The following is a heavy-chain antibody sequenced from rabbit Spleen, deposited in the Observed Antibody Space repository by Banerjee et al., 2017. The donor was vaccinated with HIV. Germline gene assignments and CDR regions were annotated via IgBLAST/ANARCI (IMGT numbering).Heavy chain of an antibody. D-gene: IGHD7-1*01. V-gene: IGHV1S40*01. Sequence: SLEESGGDLVKPGASLTLTCTASGFSFSGDYYISWVRQAPGKGLEWIACIYAGDGNTYYASWAKGRFTSSKASSTTVTLQMTSLTAADTATYFCGEIAYAGYDHNLWGPGTLVTVS. J-gene: IGHJ4*01. CDR1: GFSFSGDYY. CDR3: GEIAYAGYDHNL. CDR2: IYAGDGNT.